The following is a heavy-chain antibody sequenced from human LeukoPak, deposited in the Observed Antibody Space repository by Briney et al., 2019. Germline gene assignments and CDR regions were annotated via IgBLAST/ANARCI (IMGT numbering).Heavy chain of an antibody. CDR2: IYTSGST. D-gene: IGHD2-21*02. V-gene: IGHV4-4*07. CDR1: GGSISSYY. CDR3: ARGVSVTASYNFDI. J-gene: IGHJ3*02. Sequence: TSETLSLTCTVSGGSISSYYWSWIRQPAGKGLEWIGRIYTSGSTYYNPSLKSRVTISVDTSKDHFSLKLSFLTAADTAVYFCARGVSVTASYNFDIWGQGTMVTVSS.